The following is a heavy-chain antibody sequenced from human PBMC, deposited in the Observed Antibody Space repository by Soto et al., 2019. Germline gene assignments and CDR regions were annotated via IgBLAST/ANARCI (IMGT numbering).Heavy chain of an antibody. J-gene: IGHJ4*02. Sequence: ASLKVSCKSSGSTFTSYAMHCVRHSPGQRLELMGWINAGNGNTKFSQKFQGRVTITRDTSASTAYMELRGLRSEDTAVYYCAILGTYYFDNSDNYFEFWGQGTLVTVSS. CDR2: INAGNGNT. V-gene: IGHV1-3*01. CDR3: AILGTYYFDNSDNYFEF. CDR1: GSTFTSYA. D-gene: IGHD3-22*01.